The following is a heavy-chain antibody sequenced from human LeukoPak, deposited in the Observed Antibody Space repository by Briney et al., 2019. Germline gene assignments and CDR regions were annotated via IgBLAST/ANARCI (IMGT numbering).Heavy chain of an antibody. D-gene: IGHD2-15*01. CDR3: ARTPPYCSGGSCYNFDY. V-gene: IGHV1-3*01. J-gene: IGHJ4*02. Sequence: ASVKVSCKASGYTFTSYAMHWVRQAPGQRLEWMGWINAGNGNTKYSQKFQGRVTITRDTSASTAYMELSSLRSEDTAVYYCARTPPYCSGGSCYNFDYWGQGTLVTVSS. CDR2: INAGNGNT. CDR1: GYTFTSYA.